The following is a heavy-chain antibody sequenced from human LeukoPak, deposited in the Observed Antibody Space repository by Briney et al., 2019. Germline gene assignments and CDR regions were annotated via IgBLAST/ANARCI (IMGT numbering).Heavy chain of an antibody. J-gene: IGHJ3*02. CDR1: GYTFTGYY. D-gene: IGHD3-3*01. CDR3: ARVGTTIFGVVSYAFDI. Sequence: ASVKVSCKASGYTFTGYYMHWVRQAPGQGLEWMGWINPNSGGTNYAQKFQGRVTMTRDTSISTAYMELSRLRSDDTAAYYCARVGTTIFGVVSYAFDIWGQGTMVTVSS. CDR2: INPNSGGT. V-gene: IGHV1-2*02.